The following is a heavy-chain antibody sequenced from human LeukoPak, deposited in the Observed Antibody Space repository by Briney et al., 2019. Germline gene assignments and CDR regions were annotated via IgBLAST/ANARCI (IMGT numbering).Heavy chain of an antibody. CDR2: ISSSSSYI. CDR1: GFTFSSYS. D-gene: IGHD2-2*01. J-gene: IGHJ6*03. Sequence: GGSLRLSCAASGFTFSSYSMNWVRQAPGKGLEWVSSISSSSSYIYYADSVKGRFTISRDNAKNSLYLQMNSLRAEDTAVYYCARDIRDCSSTSCYPYYYYYMDVWGKGTTVTVSS. CDR3: ARDIRDCSSTSCYPYYYYYMDV. V-gene: IGHV3-21*01.